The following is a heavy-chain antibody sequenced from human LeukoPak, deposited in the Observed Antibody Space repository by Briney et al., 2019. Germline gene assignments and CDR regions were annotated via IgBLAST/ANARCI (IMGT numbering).Heavy chain of an antibody. CDR2: ISGSGGST. CDR1: GFTFSSYA. V-gene: IGHV3-23*01. Sequence: GGSLRLSCAASGFTFSSYAMSWVRQAPGKGLEWVSAISGSGGSTYYADSVKGWFTISRDNSKNTLYLQMNSLRAEDTAVYYCAKDMFGNSYGPFDYWGQGTLVTVSS. CDR3: AKDMFGNSYGPFDY. D-gene: IGHD5-18*01. J-gene: IGHJ4*02.